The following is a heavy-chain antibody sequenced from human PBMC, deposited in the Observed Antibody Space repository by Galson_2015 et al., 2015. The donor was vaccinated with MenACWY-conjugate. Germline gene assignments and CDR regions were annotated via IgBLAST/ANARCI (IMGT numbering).Heavy chain of an antibody. CDR3: ARESVIRDGLLDY. D-gene: IGHD2-21*01. CDR1: GYTFTTYY. Sequence: SVKVSCKASGYTFTTYYMHWVRQAPGQGLEWMGIIRPSGDDGTTYAQKFQGRVTMTRDTSTSTVYMDLRSLRSGDTGIYYCARESVIRDGLLDYWGQGTLVTVS. CDR2: IRPSGDDGT. J-gene: IGHJ4*02. V-gene: IGHV1-46*01.